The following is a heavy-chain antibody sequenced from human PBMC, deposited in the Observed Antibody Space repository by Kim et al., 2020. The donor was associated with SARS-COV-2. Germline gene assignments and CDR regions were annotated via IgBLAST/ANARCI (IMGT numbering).Heavy chain of an antibody. Sequence: GGSLRLSCAASGFTFSSYGMHWVRQAPGKGLEWVAVISYDGSNKYYADSVKGRFTISRDNSKNTLYLQMNSLRAEDTAVYYCANSYSGYEQSPRPYYYYYYGMDVWGQGTTVTVSS. CDR3: ANSYSGYEQSPRPYYYYYYGMDV. CDR1: GFTFSSYG. CDR2: ISYDGSNK. V-gene: IGHV3-30*18. J-gene: IGHJ6*02. D-gene: IGHD5-12*01.